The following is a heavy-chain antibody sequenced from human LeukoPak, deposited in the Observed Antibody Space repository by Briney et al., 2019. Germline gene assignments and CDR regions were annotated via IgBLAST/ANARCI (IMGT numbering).Heavy chain of an antibody. Sequence: SGPTLVNPTQTLTLTCTFSGFSLTTSAMCVSWIRQPPGKALEWLARIDWDDDKYYSTSLKTRLTISKDTSKNQVVLTMTNMDPVDTATYYCARIQSYGGNSELDYWGQGTLVTVSS. J-gene: IGHJ4*02. CDR2: IDWDDDK. CDR1: GFSLTTSAMC. D-gene: IGHD4-23*01. V-gene: IGHV2-70*11. CDR3: ARIQSYGGNSELDY.